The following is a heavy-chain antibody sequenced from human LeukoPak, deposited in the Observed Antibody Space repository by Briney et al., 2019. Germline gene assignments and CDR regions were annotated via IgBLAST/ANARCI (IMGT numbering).Heavy chain of an antibody. V-gene: IGHV7-4-1*02. CDR3: ARAPSSLLPTPRGY. CDR1: GYTFTSYD. Sequence: GASVKVSCKASGYTFTSYDINWVRQAPGQGLEWMGWINTNTGNPTYAQGFTGRFVFSLDTSVSTAYLLISSLKAEDTAVYYCARAPSSLLPTPRGYWGQGTLVTVSS. CDR2: INTNTGNP. D-gene: IGHD2-15*01. J-gene: IGHJ4*02.